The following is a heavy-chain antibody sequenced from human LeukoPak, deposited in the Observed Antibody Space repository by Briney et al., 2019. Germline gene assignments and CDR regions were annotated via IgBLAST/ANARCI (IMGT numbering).Heavy chain of an antibody. Sequence: GGSLRLSCVGTGFSFSSFSMDWVRQAPGKGLEWVATISGSGTYYLDSVKGRFTISRDDFRSTVYLQMNSLRADDTALYYCAKIPGDSFFDVWGQGTLVTVSS. V-gene: IGHV3-23*01. CDR3: AKIPGDSFFDV. CDR1: GFSFSSFS. D-gene: IGHD2-21*01. CDR2: ISGSGT. J-gene: IGHJ4*02.